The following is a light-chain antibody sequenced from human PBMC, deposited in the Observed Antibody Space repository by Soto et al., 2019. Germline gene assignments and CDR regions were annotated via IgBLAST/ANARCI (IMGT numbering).Light chain of an antibody. Sequence: SYELTQPPSVSVSPGQTASITCSGDKLGDKYACWYQQKPGQSPVLVIYQDSKRPSGIPERFSGSNSGNTATLTISGTQAIDEADYYCQAWDSSNKVVFGGGTQLTVL. CDR2: QDS. CDR1: KLGDKY. J-gene: IGLJ2*01. CDR3: QAWDSSNKVV. V-gene: IGLV3-1*01.